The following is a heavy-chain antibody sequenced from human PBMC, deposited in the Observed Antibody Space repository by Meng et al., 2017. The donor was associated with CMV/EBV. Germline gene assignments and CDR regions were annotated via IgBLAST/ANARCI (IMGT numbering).Heavy chain of an antibody. V-gene: IGHV1-18*01. J-gene: IGHJ6*02. CDR1: GYTFTSYG. CDR2: ISAYNGNT. CDR3: SRDSLGSSSHYYYYGMDV. Sequence: ASVKVSCKASGYTFTSYGISWVRQAPGQGLEWMGWISAYNGNTNYAQKLQGRVTMTTDTSTSTAYMELRSLRSDDTAVYYRSRDSLGSSSHYYYYGMDVWGQGTTVTVSS. D-gene: IGHD6-6*01.